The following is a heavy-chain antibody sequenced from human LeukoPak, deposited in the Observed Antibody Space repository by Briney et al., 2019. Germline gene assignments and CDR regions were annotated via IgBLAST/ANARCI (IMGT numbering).Heavy chain of an antibody. V-gene: IGHV4-59*01. D-gene: IGHD1-26*01. CDR3: ARETYSGELEY. J-gene: IGHJ4*02. Sequence: SETLSLTCTVSGGSISSYYWSWIRQPPGKXLEWIGYIYYSGSTNYNPSLKSRVTISVDTSKNQFSLKLSSVTAADTAVYYCARETYSGELEYWGQGTLVTVSP. CDR2: IYYSGST. CDR1: GGSISSYY.